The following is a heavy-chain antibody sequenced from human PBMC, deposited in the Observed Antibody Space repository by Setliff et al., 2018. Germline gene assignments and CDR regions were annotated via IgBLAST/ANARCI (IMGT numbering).Heavy chain of an antibody. V-gene: IGHV1-18*01. CDR2: IGVYSGNT. D-gene: IGHD3-10*01. CDR3: SRLVRFCTRIVCQRLSGDDY. CDR1: GYTFRQSI. Sequence: ASVKVSCKASGYTFRQSIVSWVRQAPGQGLEWLGWIGVYSGNTYSAQRFQGRVSLTTDESTNTAYLELRSLRSDDTAVYYCSRLVRFCTRIVCQRLSGDDYWGQGTLVTVSS. J-gene: IGHJ4*02.